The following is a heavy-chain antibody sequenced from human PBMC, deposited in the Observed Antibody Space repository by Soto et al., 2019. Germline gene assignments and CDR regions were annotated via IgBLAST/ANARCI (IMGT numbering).Heavy chain of an antibody. CDR3: ATGYYDLLTVIEGYYYYGMDV. D-gene: IGHD3-9*01. Sequence: GASVKVSCKVSGYTLTELSMHWVRQTRGKGLEWMGGFDPEDGETIYAQKFQGRVTMTEDTSTDTAYMELSSLRSEDTAVYYCATGYYDLLTVIEGYYYYGMDVWGQGTTVTVSS. V-gene: IGHV1-24*01. CDR1: GYTLTELS. J-gene: IGHJ6*02. CDR2: FDPEDGET.